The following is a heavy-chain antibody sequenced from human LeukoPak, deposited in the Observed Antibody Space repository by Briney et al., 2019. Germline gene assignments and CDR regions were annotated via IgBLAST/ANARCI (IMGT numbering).Heavy chain of an antibody. V-gene: IGHV3-30-3*01. Sequence: PGGSLRLSCAASGFTFSSYAMHWVRQAPGKGLEWVAVISYDGSNKYYADSVKGRFTMSRDNSKNTVYLQMKSLRAEDTAVYYCAKEAYSSGSSSYYFDYWGQGTLVTVSS. CDR1: GFTFSSYA. J-gene: IGHJ4*02. CDR3: AKEAYSSGSSSYYFDY. D-gene: IGHD6-25*01. CDR2: ISYDGSNK.